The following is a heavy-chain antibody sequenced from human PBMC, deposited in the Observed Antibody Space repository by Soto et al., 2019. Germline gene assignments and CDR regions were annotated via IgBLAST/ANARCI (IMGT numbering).Heavy chain of an antibody. CDR1: GYTFTRYY. CDR3: ARQFDYDGNGFYYAY. Sequence: ASVKVSCKASGYTFTRYYIHWVRQAPGQGLEWMGIINPSGGSATYAQKFQGRVTITADESTSTAYMELSRLRSEDTAVYYCARQFDYDGNGFYYAYWGQGTQVTVSS. V-gene: IGHV1-46*01. D-gene: IGHD3-22*01. CDR2: INPSGGSA. J-gene: IGHJ4*02.